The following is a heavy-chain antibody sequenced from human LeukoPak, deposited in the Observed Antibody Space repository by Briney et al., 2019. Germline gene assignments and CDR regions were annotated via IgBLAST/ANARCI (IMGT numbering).Heavy chain of an antibody. CDR1: GYSFTSYW. CDR3: ARQPAVAGISSYNWFDP. D-gene: IGHD6-19*01. CDR2: IYPGDSDT. Sequence: GESLKIYCKGSGYSFTSYWIGWVRQMPGKGLEWMGIIYPGDSDTRYSPSFQGQVTISADKSISTAYLQWSSLKASDTAMYYCARQPAVAGISSYNWFDPWGQGTLVTVSS. J-gene: IGHJ5*02. V-gene: IGHV5-51*01.